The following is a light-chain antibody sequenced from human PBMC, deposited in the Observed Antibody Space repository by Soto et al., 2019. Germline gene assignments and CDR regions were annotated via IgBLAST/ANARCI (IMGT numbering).Light chain of an antibody. J-gene: IGKJ4*01. CDR1: QSISSN. CDR2: GAS. Sequence: EIVMTQSPATLSVSQGERATLSCRASQSISSNLAWYQQKPGQAPRLLIYGASTRDTGIPATFSGSGSGTEFILTISSLQSEDFAVYYCQQYHKWPLTFGGRTKVDIK. CDR3: QQYHKWPLT. V-gene: IGKV3-15*01.